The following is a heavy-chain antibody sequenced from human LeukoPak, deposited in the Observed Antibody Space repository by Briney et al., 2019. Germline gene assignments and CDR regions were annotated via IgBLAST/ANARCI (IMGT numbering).Heavy chain of an antibody. CDR2: INPNNGGT. D-gene: IGHD1-26*01. CDR1: GYTFTGYY. CDR3: ARESGSYHGNDY. V-gene: IGHV1-2*06. Sequence: GASVKVSRKASGYTFTGYYMHWVRQAPGQGLEWMGRINPNNGGTNCAQKFQGRVTMTGDTSISTAYMELNSLRSDDTAMYYCARESGSYHGNDYWGQGTLVTVSS. J-gene: IGHJ4*02.